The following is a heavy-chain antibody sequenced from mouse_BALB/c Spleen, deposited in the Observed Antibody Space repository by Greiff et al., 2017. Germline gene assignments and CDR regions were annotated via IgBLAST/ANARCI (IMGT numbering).Heavy chain of an antibody. CDR1: GFTFSSFG. V-gene: IGHV5-17*02. Sequence: EVQLVESGGGLVQPGGSRKLSCAASGFTFSSFGMHWVRQAPEKGLEWVAYISSGSSTIYYADTVRGRFTISRDKPKNTLFLQMTSLRSEATAMYYCARYDYLDYWGQGTTLTVSS. CDR3: ARYDYLDY. J-gene: IGHJ2*01. CDR2: ISSGSSTI. D-gene: IGHD2-14*01.